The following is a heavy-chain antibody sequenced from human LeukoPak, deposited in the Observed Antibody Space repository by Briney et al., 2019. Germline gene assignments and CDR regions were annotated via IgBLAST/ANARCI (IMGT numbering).Heavy chain of an antibody. CDR3: ARLKGVATPFDY. CDR1: GFTFSSYG. CDR2: IWYDGSNK. V-gene: IGHV3-33*01. J-gene: IGHJ4*02. Sequence: GGSLRLSCAASGFTFSSYGMHWVRQAPGKGLEWVAVIWYDGSNKYYADSVKGRFTISRDNSQNTLYLQMNSLRAEDTAVYYCARLKGVATPFDYWGQGTLVTVSS. D-gene: IGHD5-12*01.